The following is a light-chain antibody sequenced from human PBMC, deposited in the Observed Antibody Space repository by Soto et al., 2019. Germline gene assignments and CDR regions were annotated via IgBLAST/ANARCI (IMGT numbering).Light chain of an antibody. CDR3: QQYNSYSLT. V-gene: IGKV1-5*03. Sequence: DIQMTQSPSTLSASVGDRVTITCRASQSISSWLAWYQQKPGKAPKLLIYKASSLESGVTSRFSGSGSGTEFTLTISSLQPDDFATYYCQQYNSYSLTFGQGTNVEIK. J-gene: IGKJ1*01. CDR2: KAS. CDR1: QSISSW.